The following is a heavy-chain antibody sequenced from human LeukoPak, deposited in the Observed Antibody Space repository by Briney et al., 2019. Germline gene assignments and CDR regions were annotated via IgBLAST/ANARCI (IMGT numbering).Heavy chain of an antibody. J-gene: IGHJ6*02. D-gene: IGHD2-2*01. Sequence: ASVKVSCKASGYTFTGYYMHWVRQAPGQGLEWMGWVNPNSGGTNYAQKFQGRVTMTRDTSISTAYMELSRLRSDDTAVYYCARDIGGVGGDIVVVPARWGYYYYGMDVWGQGTTVTVSS. V-gene: IGHV1-2*02. CDR1: GYTFTGYY. CDR3: ARDIGGVGGDIVVVPARWGYYYYGMDV. CDR2: VNPNSGGT.